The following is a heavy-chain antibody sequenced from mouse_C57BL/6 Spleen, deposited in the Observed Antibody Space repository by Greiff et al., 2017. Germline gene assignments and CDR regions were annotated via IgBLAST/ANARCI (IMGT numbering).Heavy chain of an antibody. V-gene: IGHV5-9*01. CDR2: ISGGGGNT. J-gene: IGHJ2*01. CDR3: ARSYYDYDDYLDY. Sequence: EVHLVESGGGLVKPGGSLKLSCAASGFTFSSSTMSWVRQTPEKGLEWVATISGGGGNTYYPDSVKGRFTISRDNAKNTLYLQMSSLRSEDTALYYCARSYYDYDDYLDYWGQGTTLTVSS. D-gene: IGHD2-4*01. CDR1: GFTFSSST.